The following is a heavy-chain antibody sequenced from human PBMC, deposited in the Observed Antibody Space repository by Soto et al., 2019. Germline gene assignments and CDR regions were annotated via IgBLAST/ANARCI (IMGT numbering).Heavy chain of an antibody. D-gene: IGHD6-19*01. J-gene: IGHJ1*01. V-gene: IGHV3-53*01. CDR2: VYSAGNT. CDR3: ARAVGSSGGGAEYVQH. CDR1: GINVSRNY. Sequence: EVQMVESGGGLIQPGGSLRLSCAASGINVSRNYMGWVRQAPGKGLEYVSIVYSAGNTYYADSVKGGFTISRDSSDNTLFRQMNSLRAEDTAVYFCARAVGSSGGGAEYVQHWGKGTLVTVSS.